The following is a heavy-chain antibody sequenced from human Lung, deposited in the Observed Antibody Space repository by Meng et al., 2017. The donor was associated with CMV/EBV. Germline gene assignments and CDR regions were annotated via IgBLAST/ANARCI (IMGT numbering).Heavy chain of an antibody. D-gene: IGHD2-2*01. CDR2: ISPYDGNT. CDR1: GYTFTSYG. V-gene: IGHV1-18*01. J-gene: IGHJ4*02. CDR3: ARERGYCGTTSCSYYFDY. Sequence: AXVXVSXXASGYTFTSYGIIWVRQAPGQGLEWMGWISPYDGNTNYAQTLQDRVTMTTDTPTSTAYMELRSLRSDDTAVYFCARERGYCGTTSCSYYFDYWGQXTLVT.